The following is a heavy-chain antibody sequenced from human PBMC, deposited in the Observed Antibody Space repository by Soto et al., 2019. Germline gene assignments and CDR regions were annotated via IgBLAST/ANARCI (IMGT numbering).Heavy chain of an antibody. CDR1: GFVFTNFW. CDR2: IDTSGHST. CDR3: AKDSWHFDL. V-gene: IGHV3-74*01. Sequence: GSLRLSCEASGFVFTNFWMHWVRHVPGKGLVWVARIDTSGHSTNYAESVKGRFTISRDNAKNTVSLQMNSLRVEDTGVYYCAKDSWHFDLWSQGSQVTVSS. J-gene: IGHJ4*02.